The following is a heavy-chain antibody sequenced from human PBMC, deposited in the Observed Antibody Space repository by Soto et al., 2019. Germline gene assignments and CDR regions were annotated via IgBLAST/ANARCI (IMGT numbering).Heavy chain of an antibody. J-gene: IGHJ4*02. Sequence: GGSLRLSCAASGFTVSSNYMNWVRQAPGKGLEWVSIIYSDGTTSYADSVKGRFTISRDNFKNQFSLKLSSVTAADTAVYYCARERGNYFDYWGQGTLVTVSS. CDR2: IYSDGTT. V-gene: IGHV3-53*05. CDR1: GFTVSSNY. CDR3: ARERGNYFDY.